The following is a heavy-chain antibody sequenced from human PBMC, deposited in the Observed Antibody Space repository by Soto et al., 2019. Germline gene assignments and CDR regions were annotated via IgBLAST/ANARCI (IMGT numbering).Heavy chain of an antibody. CDR2: ISYDGSNK. CDR1: GFTFNSYG. CDR3: ARRDIVVVVAANNWFDP. V-gene: IGHV3-30*03. J-gene: IGHJ5*02. D-gene: IGHD2-15*01. Sequence: GGSLRLSCAASGFTFNSYGMHWVRQAPGKGLEWVAVISYDGSNKYYADSVKGRFTISRDNSKNTLYLQMNSLRAEDTAVYYCARRDIVVVVAANNWFDPWGQGTLVTVSS.